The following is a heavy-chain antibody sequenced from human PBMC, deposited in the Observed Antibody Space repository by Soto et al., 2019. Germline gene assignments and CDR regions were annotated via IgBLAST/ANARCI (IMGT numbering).Heavy chain of an antibody. J-gene: IGHJ5*02. CDR3: ARHKAFYYDSSGA. Sequence: PEESLKISCKGSGYSFASYWISWVRQMPAKGLEWMGRIDPSDSYANYSPSFQGHVTFSADKSISTAYLQWSSLRASDTAMYYCARHKAFYYDSSGAWGQGTMVTVSS. CDR1: GYSFASYW. V-gene: IGHV5-10-1*01. D-gene: IGHD3-22*01. CDR2: IDPSDSYA.